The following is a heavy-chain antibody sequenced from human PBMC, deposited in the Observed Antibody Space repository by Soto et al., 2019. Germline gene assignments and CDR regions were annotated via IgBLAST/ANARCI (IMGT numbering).Heavy chain of an antibody. CDR2: IYYSGST. Sequence: LSLTCTVSGGSISSGDYYWSWIRQPPGKGLEWIGYIYYSGSTYYNPSLKSRVTISVDTSKNQFSLKLSSVTAADTAVYYCARALYGSSGLGGIFFDYWGQGTLVTVSS. CDR1: GGSISSGDYY. J-gene: IGHJ4*02. D-gene: IGHD3-22*01. V-gene: IGHV4-30-4*01. CDR3: ARALYGSSGLGGIFFDY.